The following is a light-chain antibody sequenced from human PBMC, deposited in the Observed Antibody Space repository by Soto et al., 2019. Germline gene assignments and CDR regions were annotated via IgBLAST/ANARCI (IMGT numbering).Light chain of an antibody. CDR2: WAS. J-gene: IGKJ1*01. CDR1: QSVLYSSTNNNY. CDR3: QQYYSTPWT. Sequence: DIVMTQSPHSLAVSLGERATINCKSGQSVLYSSTNNNYLAWYQQKPGQPPKLLIYWASTRELGVPDRFSGSGSGTDFTLTISSLQAEDVAVYYCQQYYSTPWTFGQGTKVEIK. V-gene: IGKV4-1*01.